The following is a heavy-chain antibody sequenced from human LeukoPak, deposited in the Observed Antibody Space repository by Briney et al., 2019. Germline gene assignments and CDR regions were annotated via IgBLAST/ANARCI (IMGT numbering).Heavy chain of an antibody. CDR3: AKDHYYDSSAIDY. J-gene: IGHJ4*02. Sequence: PGGSLRLSCAASGFTFSSYGMDWVRQAPGKVLEWVAVISYDGSNKYYADSVKGRFTISRDNSKNTLYLQMNSLRAEDTAVYYCAKDHYYDSSAIDYWGQGTLVTVSS. D-gene: IGHD3-22*01. CDR2: ISYDGSNK. V-gene: IGHV3-30*18. CDR1: GFTFSSYG.